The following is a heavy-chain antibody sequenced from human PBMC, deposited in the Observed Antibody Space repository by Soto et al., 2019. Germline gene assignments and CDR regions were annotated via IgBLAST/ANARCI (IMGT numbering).Heavy chain of an antibody. D-gene: IGHD3-10*01. CDR2: ISGSGGST. CDR3: ASNPFFGFFDY. J-gene: IGHJ4*02. CDR1: GFTFSSYS. V-gene: IGHV3-23*01. Sequence: GGSLRVSCAASGFTFSSYSMNWVRQAPGKGLVWVSAISGSGGSTYYADSVKDRFTISRDNSKNTLYLQMNSLRAEDTAVYYCASNPFFGFFDYWGQGTLVTVS.